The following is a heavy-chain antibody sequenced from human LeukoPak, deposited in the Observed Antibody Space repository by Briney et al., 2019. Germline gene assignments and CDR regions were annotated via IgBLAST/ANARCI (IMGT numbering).Heavy chain of an antibody. V-gene: IGHV1-2*02. CDR1: GYTFTGYF. D-gene: IGHD2-15*01. CDR2: INPGSGDT. J-gene: IGHJ6*04. Sequence: ASVKVSCKASGYTFTGYFMHWVRQAPGQGLEWMGWINPGSGDTKYAQKFQGRVTMTRDTSTSTAYMELSRLRSDDTAVYYCSRGVVVAADPTDVWGKGTTVTVSS. CDR3: SRGVVVAADPTDV.